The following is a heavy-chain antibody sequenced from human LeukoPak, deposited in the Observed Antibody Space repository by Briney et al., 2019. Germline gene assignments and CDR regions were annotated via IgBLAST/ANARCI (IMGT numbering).Heavy chain of an antibody. CDR2: ITTSGGNT. Sequence: GGSLRLSCAASGFTFSNYAITWVRQAPGKGLEWVSTITTSGGNTYYADSVKGRFTISRDNSKNTLCLQMNSLRAEDTAVYSSAKDAVAPGSSGDYFDYWGQGTLVTVSS. V-gene: IGHV3-23*01. D-gene: IGHD3-10*01. CDR3: AKDAVAPGSSGDYFDY. CDR1: GFTFSNYA. J-gene: IGHJ4*02.